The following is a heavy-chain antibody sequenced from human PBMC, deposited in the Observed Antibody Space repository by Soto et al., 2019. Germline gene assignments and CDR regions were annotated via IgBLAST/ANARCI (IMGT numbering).Heavy chain of an antibody. J-gene: IGHJ4*02. CDR1: GGTLSSYA. Sequence: QVQLVQSGAEVKKPGSSVKVSCKASGGTLSSYAISWVRQAPGQGLEWMGGIIPIFGTANYAQKFQGRVTIXAXXSTSTAYMELSSLISEDTAVYYCARGDDSSGRYACWGQGTLVTVSS. D-gene: IGHD3-22*01. CDR2: IIPIFGTA. V-gene: IGHV1-69*12. CDR3: ARGDDSSGRYAC.